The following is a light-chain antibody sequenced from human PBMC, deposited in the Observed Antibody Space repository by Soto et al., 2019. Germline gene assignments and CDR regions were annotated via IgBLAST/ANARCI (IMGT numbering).Light chain of an antibody. CDR2: AVS. CDR3: CSYTVSGTYV. CDR1: SSDVGGYNY. Sequence: QSVLTQPASVSGSPEQSITISCTGTSSDVGGYNYVSWYQQHPGKAPKLMIYAVSNRPSGVSNRFSGSKSGNTATLTISGLQAEDEADYYCCSYTVSGTYVFGTGTRSPS. V-gene: IGLV2-14*01. J-gene: IGLJ1*01.